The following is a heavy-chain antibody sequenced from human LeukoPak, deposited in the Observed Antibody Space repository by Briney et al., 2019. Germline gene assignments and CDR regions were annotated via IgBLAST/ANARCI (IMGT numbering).Heavy chain of an antibody. CDR1: GGSISSSSYY. Sequence: PSETLSLTCTVSGGSISSSSYYWGWIRQPPGKGLEWIGSIYYSGSTYYNPSLKSRVTISVYTSKNQFSLKLRSVTAADTSVYYCARVPGGALNWFDPWGQGTLVTVSS. J-gene: IGHJ5*02. CDR3: ARVPGGALNWFDP. V-gene: IGHV4-39*01. D-gene: IGHD1-1*01. CDR2: IYYSGST.